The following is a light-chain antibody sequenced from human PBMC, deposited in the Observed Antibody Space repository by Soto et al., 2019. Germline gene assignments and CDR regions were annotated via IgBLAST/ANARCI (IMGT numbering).Light chain of an antibody. CDR2: EVS. Sequence: LTQPASVSGSPGQSITISCTGTSSDVGGYNYVSWYQQHPGKAPKLMIYEVSNRPSGVSNRFSGSKSGNTASLTISGLQAEDEADYYCSSYTSTNTLYVFGTGTKVTVL. CDR3: SSYTSTNTLYV. CDR1: SSDVGGYNY. J-gene: IGLJ1*01. V-gene: IGLV2-14*01.